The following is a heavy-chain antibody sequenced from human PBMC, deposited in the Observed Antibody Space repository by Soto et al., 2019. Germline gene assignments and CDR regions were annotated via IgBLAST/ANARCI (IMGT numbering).Heavy chain of an antibody. J-gene: IGHJ4*02. Sequence: PGESLKISCKGSGYSFTNSWINWVRQMPGKGLEWMGRIDPRDSYANYSPSFQGHVTISADKSISTAYLQWSSLKASDTAMYYCTRQSETYYDSSGYYFDYWGQGTLVTVS. CDR2: IDPRDSYA. D-gene: IGHD3-22*01. V-gene: IGHV5-10-1*01. CDR1: GYSFTNSW. CDR3: TRQSETYYDSSGYYFDY.